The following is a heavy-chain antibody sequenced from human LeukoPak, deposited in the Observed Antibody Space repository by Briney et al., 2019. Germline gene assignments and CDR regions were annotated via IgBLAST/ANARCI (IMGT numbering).Heavy chain of an antibody. CDR1: GYTLTHYY. V-gene: IGHV1-2*02. CDR3: AGGYSSSWYYFDY. CDR2: INPNSGGT. D-gene: IGHD6-13*01. Sequence: ASVTVSCKASGYTLTHYYMHWVRQAPGQGLEWMGWINPNSGGTNYAQKFQGRVTMTRDTSISTAYMELSRLRSDDTAVYYCAGGYSSSWYYFDYWGQGTLVTVSS. J-gene: IGHJ4*02.